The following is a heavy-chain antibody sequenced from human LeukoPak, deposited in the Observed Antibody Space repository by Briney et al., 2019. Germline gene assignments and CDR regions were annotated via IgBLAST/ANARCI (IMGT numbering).Heavy chain of an antibody. CDR2: ISYSGST. D-gene: IGHD1-26*01. V-gene: IGHV4-59*02. CDR1: GGSVSSYY. Sequence: PSETLSLTCTVSGGSVSSYYWSWIRQPPPEAPEWIGYISYSGSTNYNPSLKSRVTISVDTSRNQFSLKLTSVTAADTAVYYCARGQGGNYYLNYFDYWGQGALVTVSS. CDR3: ARGQGGNYYLNYFDY. J-gene: IGHJ4*02.